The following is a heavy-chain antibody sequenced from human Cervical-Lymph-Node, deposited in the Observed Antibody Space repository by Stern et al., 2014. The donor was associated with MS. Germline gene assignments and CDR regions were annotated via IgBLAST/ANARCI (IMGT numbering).Heavy chain of an antibody. D-gene: IGHD1-7*01. CDR1: GYTFTKYL. Sequence: QVQLGQSGAEVKKPGASVKVSCKASGYTFTKYLMHWVRQAPGQRLEWMGWINTGFGDTQYSQNFQGRVTITRDTSASTAYMELSSLRSEDTAVYYCANLAGTTRFYDAFDVWGQGTTVTVSS. CDR3: ANLAGTTRFYDAFDV. CDR2: INTGFGDT. J-gene: IGHJ6*02. V-gene: IGHV1-3*04.